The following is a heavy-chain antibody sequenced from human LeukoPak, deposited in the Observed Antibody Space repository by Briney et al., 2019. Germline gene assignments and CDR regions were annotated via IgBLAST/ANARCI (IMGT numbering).Heavy chain of an antibody. Sequence: SETLSLTCTVSGYPISSGYFWGWIRQPPGKGLEYIGSIFHSGYTFYDPSLKSRLTLSVDTSKNQFSLRLSSVTAADTAVYYCARPDRLWAQEDAFDIWGQGTMVTVSS. CDR1: GYPISSGYF. D-gene: IGHD1-26*01. V-gene: IGHV4-38-2*02. CDR3: ARPDRLWAQEDAFDI. J-gene: IGHJ3*02. CDR2: IFHSGYT.